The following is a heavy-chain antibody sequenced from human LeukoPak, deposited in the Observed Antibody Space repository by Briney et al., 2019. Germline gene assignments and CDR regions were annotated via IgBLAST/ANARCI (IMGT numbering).Heavy chain of an antibody. Sequence: SETLSLTCAVYGGSFSGYYWSWIRQPPGKGLEWIGEINHSGSTNYNPSLKSRVTISVDTSKSQFSLKLSSVTAADTAVYYCARERLYTIFGVVIEMRAFDIWGQGTMVTVSS. CDR2: INHSGST. J-gene: IGHJ3*02. V-gene: IGHV4-34*01. CDR3: ARERLYTIFGVVIEMRAFDI. D-gene: IGHD3-3*01. CDR1: GGSFSGYY.